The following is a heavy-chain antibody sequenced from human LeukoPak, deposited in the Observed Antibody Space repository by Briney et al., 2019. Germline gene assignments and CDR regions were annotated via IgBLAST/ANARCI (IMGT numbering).Heavy chain of an antibody. CDR1: GGSISGNY. Sequence: SETLSLTCTVSGGSISGNYWSWIRQPPGQGLEWIAYIHSSGYANYNPSLKSRVTISVDTSNNQFSLKVTSVTAADTAMYYCTKRQGPTSGSYDYFDPWGQGALVTVSS. D-gene: IGHD1-26*01. CDR3: TKRQGPTSGSYDYFDP. V-gene: IGHV4-4*09. CDR2: IHSSGYA. J-gene: IGHJ5*02.